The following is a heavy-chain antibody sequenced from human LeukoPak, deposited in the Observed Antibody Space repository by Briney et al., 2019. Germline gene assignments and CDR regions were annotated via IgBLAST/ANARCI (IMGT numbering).Heavy chain of an antibody. CDR3: AQRGLGSPFDY. CDR2: FSGSGGST. V-gene: IGHV3-23*01. Sequence: HPGGSLRLSCAASGFTFSSYAMSWVRQAPGKGLEWVSAFSGSGGSTYYADSVKGRFTISRDNSKNTLYLQMNSLRAEDTAVYYCAQRGLGSPFDYWGQGTLVTVSS. D-gene: IGHD3-16*01. J-gene: IGHJ4*02. CDR1: GFTFSSYA.